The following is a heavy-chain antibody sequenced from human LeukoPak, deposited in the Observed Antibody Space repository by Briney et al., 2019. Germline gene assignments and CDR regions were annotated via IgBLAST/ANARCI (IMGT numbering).Heavy chain of an antibody. Sequence: GGSLRLSCAASGFIFSNYAMHWVRQAPGKGLEWVAVIWYDGSNKYYADSVKGRFTISRDNSKNTLYLQMNSLRAEDTAVYYCARFDSYGYDFDYWGQGTLVTVSS. CDR2: IWYDGSNK. CDR3: ARFDSYGYDFDY. J-gene: IGHJ4*02. V-gene: IGHV3-33*08. CDR1: GFIFSNYA. D-gene: IGHD5-18*01.